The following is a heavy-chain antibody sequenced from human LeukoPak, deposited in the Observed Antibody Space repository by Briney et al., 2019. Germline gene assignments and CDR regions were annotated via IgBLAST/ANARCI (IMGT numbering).Heavy chain of an antibody. Sequence: QPGGSLRLSCAASGFTFSSYGMHWVRQAPGKGLEWVAVISYDGSNKYYADSVKGRFTISRDNSKNTLYLQMSSLRAEDTAVYYCARDSNSYGSGATIDYWGQGTLVTVSS. CDR3: ARDSNSYGSGATIDY. D-gene: IGHD3-10*01. V-gene: IGHV3-30*03. CDR2: ISYDGSNK. CDR1: GFTFSSYG. J-gene: IGHJ4*02.